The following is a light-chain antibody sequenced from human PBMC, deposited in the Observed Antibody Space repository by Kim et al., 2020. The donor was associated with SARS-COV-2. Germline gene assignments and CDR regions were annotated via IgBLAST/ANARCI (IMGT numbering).Light chain of an antibody. J-gene: IGLJ2*01. Sequence: QSVLTQPPSVSGAPGQTVTISCTGSSSNIGAGYDVLWYQRLPGTAPKLLIYRNNNRPSGVPDRFSGSKSDTSASLAITGLQAEDEADYYCQSYDSSLSGYVVFGGGTQLTVL. V-gene: IGLV1-40*01. CDR1: SSNIGAGYD. CDR2: RNN. CDR3: QSYDSSLSGYVV.